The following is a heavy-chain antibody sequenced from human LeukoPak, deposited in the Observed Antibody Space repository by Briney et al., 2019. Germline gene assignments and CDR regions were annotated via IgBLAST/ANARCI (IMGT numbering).Heavy chain of an antibody. D-gene: IGHD3-22*01. CDR3: ANLGAYYYDSK. CDR2: ISGSGGST. Sequence: GGSLRLSCAASGFTFSSYAMSWVRQAPGKGLEWVSAISGSGGSTYYADSVKGRFTISRDNSKNTLYLQMNSLGAEDTAVYYCANLGAYYYDSKWGQGTLVTVSS. V-gene: IGHV3-23*01. CDR1: GFTFSSYA. J-gene: IGHJ4*02.